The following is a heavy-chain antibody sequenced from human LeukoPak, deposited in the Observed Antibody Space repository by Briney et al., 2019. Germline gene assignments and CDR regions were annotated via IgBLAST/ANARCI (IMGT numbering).Heavy chain of an antibody. CDR2: IYSGGST. D-gene: IGHD6-19*01. CDR1: GFTVSSNY. CDR3: ASTTDVAVAGTQLYFDY. V-gene: IGHV3-53*01. Sequence: PGGSLRPSCAASGFTVSSNYMSWVRHPPGEGLEWVSVIYSGGSTYYADSAKGRFTISRDNSKTTLTLQMNSLRAEDTAVYYCASTTDVAVAGTQLYFDYWGQGTLVTVSS. J-gene: IGHJ4*02.